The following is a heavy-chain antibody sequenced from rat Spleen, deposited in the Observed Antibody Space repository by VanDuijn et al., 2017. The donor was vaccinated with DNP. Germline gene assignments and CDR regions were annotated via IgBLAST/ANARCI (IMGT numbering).Heavy chain of an antibody. Sequence: EVQLVESGGGLVQPGRSLRLSCAASGFPFSDYDMAWVRQAPTKGLEWVTTITTSGGTTFYRDSVKGRFTISRDNAKSSLYLQMDSLRSEDTATYYCAARAPGDYYYGGYFDYWGQGVMVTVSS. CDR1: GFPFSDYD. CDR2: ITTSGGTT. V-gene: IGHV5-25*01. CDR3: AARAPGDYYYGGYFDY. D-gene: IGHD1-6*01. J-gene: IGHJ2*01.